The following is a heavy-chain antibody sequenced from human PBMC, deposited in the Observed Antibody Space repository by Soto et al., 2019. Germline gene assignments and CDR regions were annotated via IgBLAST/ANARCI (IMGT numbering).Heavy chain of an antibody. CDR3: ATGGYNYGSDY. Sequence: QVQLVESGGGLVEPGGSLRLSCAASGFTFEDYYMSWVRQAPGKGLEWVSFISSSATYINYAESVKGRFTISRDNAKNSLLLQMNSLRAEDTAVYYCATGGYNYGSDYWGQGTLVTVSS. J-gene: IGHJ4*02. CDR1: GFTFEDYY. V-gene: IGHV3-11*05. CDR2: ISSSATYI. D-gene: IGHD5-18*01.